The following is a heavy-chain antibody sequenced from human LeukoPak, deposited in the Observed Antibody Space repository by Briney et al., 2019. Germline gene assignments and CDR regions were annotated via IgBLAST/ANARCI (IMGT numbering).Heavy chain of an antibody. CDR3: ARQRQQLFRSLDY. V-gene: IGHV4-30-4*01. J-gene: IGHJ4*02. Sequence: SETLSLTCTVSGGSISSGDYYWSWIRQPPGKGLEWIGYIYYSGSTYYNQSLKSRVTISVDTSKNQFSLKLSSVTAADTAVYYCARQRQQLFRSLDYWGQGTLVTVSS. CDR2: IYYSGST. CDR1: GGSISSGDYY. D-gene: IGHD6-13*01.